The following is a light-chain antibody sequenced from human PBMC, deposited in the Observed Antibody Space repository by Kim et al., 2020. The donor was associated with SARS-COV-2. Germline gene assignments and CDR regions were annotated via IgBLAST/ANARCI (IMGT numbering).Light chain of an antibody. J-gene: IGKJ2*01. V-gene: IGKV3-20*01. CDR2: GAS. CDR1: LTVSNSY. CDR3: QQYGSSLYT. Sequence: ENVLTQSPGTLSLSPGERATLSCRASLTVSNSYLAWYQQKFGQAPRLLIYGASNRATGIPDRFSGSGSGRDFTLTISRVESEDFAVYYCQQYGSSLYTFGQGTKLEIK.